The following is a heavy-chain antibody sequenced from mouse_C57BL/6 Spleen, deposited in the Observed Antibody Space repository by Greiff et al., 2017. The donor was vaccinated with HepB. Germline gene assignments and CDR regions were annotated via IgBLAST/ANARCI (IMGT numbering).Heavy chain of an antibody. D-gene: IGHD1-1*01. CDR2: IYPGDGDT. CDR3: AYYYGSRAGFDY. CDR1: GYAFSSYW. J-gene: IGHJ2*01. Sequence: QVQLKESGAELVKPGASVKISCKASGYAFSSYWMNWVKQRPGKGLEWIGQIYPGDGDTNYNGKFKGKATLTADKSSSTAYMQLSSLTSEDSAVYFCAYYYGSRAGFDYWGQGTTLTVSS. V-gene: IGHV1-80*01.